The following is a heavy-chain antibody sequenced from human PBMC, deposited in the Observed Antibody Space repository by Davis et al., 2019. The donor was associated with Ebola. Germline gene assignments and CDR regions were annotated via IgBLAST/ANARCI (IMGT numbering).Heavy chain of an antibody. CDR2: IIPIFGTT. Sequence: SVKVSCKASGDTFSSYAISWVRQAPGQGLEWMGGIIPIFGTTNYAQKFQGRVTITADESTSTAYIDLSSLRYEDTAVYYCARVYGTGTSLYYYYDYMDVWGKGTTVTVSS. D-gene: IGHD1-7*01. J-gene: IGHJ6*03. CDR1: GDTFSSYA. V-gene: IGHV1-69*13. CDR3: ARVYGTGTSLYYYYDYMDV.